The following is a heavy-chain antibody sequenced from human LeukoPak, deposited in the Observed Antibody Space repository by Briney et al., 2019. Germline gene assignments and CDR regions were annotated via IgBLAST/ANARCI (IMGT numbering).Heavy chain of an antibody. V-gene: IGHV3-66*01. J-gene: IGHJ4*02. CDR1: EFIVSSNY. CDR2: IYSGHNT. CDR3: AKESLRYFDWLLSRDFDY. D-gene: IGHD3-9*01. Sequence: GGSLRLSCAASEFIVSSNYMSWVRQAPGKGLEWVSVIYSGHNTYYADSVKGRFTISRDNSKNTLYLQMNSLRAEDTAVYYCAKESLRYFDWLLSRDFDYWGQGTLVTVSS.